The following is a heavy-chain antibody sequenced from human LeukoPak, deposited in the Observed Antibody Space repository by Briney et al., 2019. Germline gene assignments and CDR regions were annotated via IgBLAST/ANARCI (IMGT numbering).Heavy chain of an antibody. CDR3: ARDRPDRAYYYDSSGYPPYYYYGMDV. CDR2: ISSSSYI. Sequence: PGGSLRLSCAASGFTFSSYSMNWVRQAPGKGLEWVSSISSSSYIYYADSVKGRFTISRDNAKNSLYLQMNSLRAEDTAVYYCARDRPDRAYYYDSSGYPPYYYYGMDVWGQGTTVTVSS. CDR1: GFTFSSYS. D-gene: IGHD3-22*01. V-gene: IGHV3-21*01. J-gene: IGHJ6*02.